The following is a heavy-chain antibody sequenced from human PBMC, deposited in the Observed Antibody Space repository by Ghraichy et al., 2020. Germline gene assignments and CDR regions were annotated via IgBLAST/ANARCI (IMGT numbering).Heavy chain of an antibody. CDR1: GYSFTSYW. V-gene: IGHV5-51*01. CDR2: IYPGDSDT. Sequence: GESLNISCKGSGYSFTSYWIGWVRQMPGKGLEWMGIIYPGDSDTRYSPSFQGQVTISADKSISTAYLQWSSLKASDTAMYYCARSHCSSTSCYGREFDYWGQGTLVTVSS. D-gene: IGHD2-2*01. CDR3: ARSHCSSTSCYGREFDY. J-gene: IGHJ4*02.